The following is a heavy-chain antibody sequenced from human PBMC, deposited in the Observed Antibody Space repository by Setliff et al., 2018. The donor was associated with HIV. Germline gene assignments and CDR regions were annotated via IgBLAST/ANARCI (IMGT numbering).Heavy chain of an antibody. V-gene: IGHV1-3*01. CDR3: ARDGCSGQRCYLYNWFDP. Sequence: ASVKVSCTASGYTFINHAMHWVRQAPGQRLEWMGWIKVGSGETQYSQELQGRVTITRDTSATTVYMELSSLTSEDTAVYYCARDGCSGQRCYLYNWFDPWGQGTLVTVSS. J-gene: IGHJ5*02. D-gene: IGHD2-15*01. CDR1: GYTFINHA. CDR2: IKVGSGET.